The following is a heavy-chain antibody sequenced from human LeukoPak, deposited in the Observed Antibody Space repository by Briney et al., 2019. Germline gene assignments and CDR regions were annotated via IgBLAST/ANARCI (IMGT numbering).Heavy chain of an antibody. CDR2: IYSGGST. CDR3: ASPPIGYCSGGSCPDAFDI. D-gene: IGHD2-15*01. V-gene: IGHV3-66*01. CDR1: GFTFSTYS. Sequence: PGGSLRLSCAGAGFTFSTYSMNWVRQAPGKGLEWVSVIYSGGSTYYADSVKGRFTISRDNSKNTLYLQMNSLRAEDTAVYYCASPPIGYCSGGSCPDAFDIWGQGTMVTVSS. J-gene: IGHJ3*02.